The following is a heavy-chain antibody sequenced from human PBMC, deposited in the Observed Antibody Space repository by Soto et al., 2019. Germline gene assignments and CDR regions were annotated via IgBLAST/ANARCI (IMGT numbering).Heavy chain of an antibody. CDR3: ARDGYSSSWYWFDP. CDR2: IYTSGST. CDR1: GGSISRYY. Sequence: SETLSLTCTVSGGSISRYYLSWIRQPAGKGLEWIGRIYTSGSTNYNPSLKGRVTMSVDTSKNQFSLKLSSVTAADTAVYYCARDGYSSSWYWFDPWGQGTLVTVSS. D-gene: IGHD6-13*01. J-gene: IGHJ5*02. V-gene: IGHV4-4*07.